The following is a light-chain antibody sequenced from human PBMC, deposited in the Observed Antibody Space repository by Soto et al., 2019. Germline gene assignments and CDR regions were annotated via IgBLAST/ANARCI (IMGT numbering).Light chain of an antibody. V-gene: IGKV3-20*01. CDR1: QSVTTR. CDR3: QQYGGSPIT. CDR2: GAS. J-gene: IGKJ5*01. Sequence: EIVLTQSPCTLSLSPGERATLSCRASQSVTTRLAWYQHKPGQAPTLLMSGASNRASGVPVRFSGSGSGTDFTLTITRLEPEDFALYYCQQYGGSPITFGLGTRPEIK.